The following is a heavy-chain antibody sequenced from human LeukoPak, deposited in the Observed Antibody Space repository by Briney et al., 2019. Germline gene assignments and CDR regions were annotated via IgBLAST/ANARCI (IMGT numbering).Heavy chain of an antibody. CDR3: ATDRAVAVAAGDAFGI. CDR1: GYTFTSYG. Sequence: GASVKVSCKASGYTFTSYGISWVRQAPGQGLEWMGWISAYNGNTNYAQKFQGRVTMTEDTSTDTAYMELSSLRSEDTAVYYCATDRAVAVAAGDAFGIWGQGTMVTVSS. D-gene: IGHD6-19*01. J-gene: IGHJ3*02. CDR2: ISAYNGNT. V-gene: IGHV1-18*01.